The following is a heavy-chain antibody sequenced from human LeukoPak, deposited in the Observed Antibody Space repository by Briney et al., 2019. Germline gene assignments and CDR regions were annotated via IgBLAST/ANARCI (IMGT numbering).Heavy chain of an antibody. CDR3: ARGRGTGSPIGPRYFDL. J-gene: IGHJ2*01. CDR2: IYPDDSDT. CDR1: GYSFTNYW. D-gene: IGHD3-10*01. Sequence: PGGSLRRSCKGSGYSFTNYWIAWVRQMPGKGLEWMGIIYPDDSDTRYSPSFQGQVTISADKSISTAYLQWSSLKASDTAIYYCARGRGTGSPIGPRYFDLWGRGTLVTVSS. V-gene: IGHV5-51*01.